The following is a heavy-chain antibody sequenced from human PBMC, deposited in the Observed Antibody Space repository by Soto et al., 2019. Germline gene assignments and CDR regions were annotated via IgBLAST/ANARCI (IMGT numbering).Heavy chain of an antibody. Sequence: PSETLSLTCTVSGVSISSSIYYGGWIRQPPGKGLEWIGSIFYSGSTYYNPSLKSRVTISVDTSKNQFSLKLSSVTAADTAVYYCARIRDSSGWYGDYYYYYGMDVWGQGTTVTVSS. D-gene: IGHD6-19*01. CDR3: ARIRDSSGWYGDYYYYYGMDV. CDR1: GVSISSSIYY. J-gene: IGHJ6*02. CDR2: IFYSGST. V-gene: IGHV4-39*07.